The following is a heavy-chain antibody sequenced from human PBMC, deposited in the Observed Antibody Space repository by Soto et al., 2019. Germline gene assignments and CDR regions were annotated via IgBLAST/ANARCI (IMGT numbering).Heavy chain of an antibody. V-gene: IGHV3-33*01. J-gene: IGHJ4*02. Sequence: GGSLRLSCAASGFTFSSYGMHWVRQAPGKGLERVAVIWYDGSNKYYADTVKGRFTISRDNSKNTLYLQMNSLRAEDTAVYYCAREGDSGYDLDYWGQGTLVTVSS. D-gene: IGHD5-12*01. CDR1: GFTFSSYG. CDR2: IWYDGSNK. CDR3: AREGDSGYDLDY.